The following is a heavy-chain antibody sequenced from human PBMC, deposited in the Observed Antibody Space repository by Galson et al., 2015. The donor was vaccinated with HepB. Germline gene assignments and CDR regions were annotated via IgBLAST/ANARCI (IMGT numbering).Heavy chain of an antibody. CDR2: IKPDGSEQ. V-gene: IGHV3-7*01. CDR3: ARDPYYYDSVYYFAAFDI. J-gene: IGHJ3*02. CDR1: GFTFSSYW. Sequence: SLRLSCAAPGFTFSSYWMHWVRQAPGKGLEWVANIKPDGSEQFYVDSLKGRFTISRDNAKNSLYLQMSSLRADDTAVYYCARDPYYYDSVYYFAAFDIWVQGTMVTVSS. D-gene: IGHD3-22*01.